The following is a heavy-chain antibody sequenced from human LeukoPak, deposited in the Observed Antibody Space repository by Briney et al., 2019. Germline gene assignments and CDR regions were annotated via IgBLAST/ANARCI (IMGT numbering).Heavy chain of an antibody. D-gene: IGHD1-26*01. CDR1: GFTVSGNF. CDR3: AKWELYSGFYYIDY. J-gene: IGHJ4*02. Sequence: GGSLRLSCAASGFTVSGNFMTWVRQGPGKGLEWVANIKPDGSLIYYVDSVKGRFTISRDNAKNSLYLQMNSLRAEDTAVYYCAKWELYSGFYYIDYWGQGTLATVSS. V-gene: IGHV3-7*01. CDR2: IKPDGSLI.